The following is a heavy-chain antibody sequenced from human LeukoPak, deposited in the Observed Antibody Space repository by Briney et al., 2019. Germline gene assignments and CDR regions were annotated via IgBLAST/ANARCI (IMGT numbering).Heavy chain of an antibody. CDR3: ARVQLRYFDFG. D-gene: IGHD3-9*01. Sequence: GGSLGLSCAASGFSFSTYWMSWVRQAPGKGLEWVGSIKQDGSEKYYADSVKGRFTISKDNAKNSLYLQMNSLRAEDTAVYYCARVQLRYFDFGGGQGTLVTVSS. J-gene: IGHJ4*02. CDR2: IKQDGSEK. CDR1: GFSFSTYW. V-gene: IGHV3-7*01.